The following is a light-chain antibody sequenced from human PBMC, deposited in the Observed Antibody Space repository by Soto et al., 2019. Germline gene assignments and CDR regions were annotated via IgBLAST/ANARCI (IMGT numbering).Light chain of an antibody. J-gene: IGLJ2*01. V-gene: IGLV1-40*01. CDR1: SSNIGAGYD. CDR3: QSYDSSLSGSEV. CDR2: GNS. Sequence: QSVLTQPPSVSGAPGQRVTISCTGSSSNIGAGYDVHWYQQLPGTAPKLLIYGNSNRPSGVPDRFSGSKSATSASLAITGLQAEDEADYYCQSYDSSLSGSEVFGGGTKLT.